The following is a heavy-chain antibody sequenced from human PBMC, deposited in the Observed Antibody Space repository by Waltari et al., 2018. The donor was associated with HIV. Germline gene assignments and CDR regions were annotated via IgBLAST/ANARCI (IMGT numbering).Heavy chain of an antibody. V-gene: IGHV1-18*01. J-gene: IGHJ5*02. Sequence: QVQLVQSGAEVKKPGASVKVSCKASGYTFTSYGISWVRQAPGQGLEWMGWISAYKGNTNYAQKLQGRVTMTTDTSTSTAYMELRSLRSDDTAVYYCARDLPMTTVTSRGWFDPWGQGTLVTVSS. CDR2: ISAYKGNT. D-gene: IGHD4-17*01. CDR3: ARDLPMTTVTSRGWFDP. CDR1: GYTFTSYG.